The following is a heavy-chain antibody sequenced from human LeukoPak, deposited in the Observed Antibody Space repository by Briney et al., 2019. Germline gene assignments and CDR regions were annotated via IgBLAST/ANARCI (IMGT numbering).Heavy chain of an antibody. Sequence: SETLSLTCTVSGGFISSGDYYWSWIRQPPGKXXXXXXXXYCSGSTYYNPSLKSRVTISVDTSKNQFSLKLSSVTAADTAVYYCARGPITMVRGVIMPVDYWGQGTLVTVSS. J-gene: IGHJ4*02. D-gene: IGHD3-10*01. CDR3: ARGPITMVRGVIMPVDY. V-gene: IGHV4-30-4*01. CDR2: XYCSGST. CDR1: GGFISSGDYY.